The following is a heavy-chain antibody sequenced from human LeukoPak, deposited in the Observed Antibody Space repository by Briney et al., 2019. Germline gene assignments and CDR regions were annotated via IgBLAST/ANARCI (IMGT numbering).Heavy chain of an antibody. J-gene: IGHJ4*02. Sequence: GGSLRLSCAASGFTFSSYGMHWVRQAPGKGLEWVAVIWYDGSNKYYADSVKGRFTISRDNSENTLYLQMNSLRAEDTAVYYCARVFQEPRGGIAVAGYFDYWGQGTLVTVSS. V-gene: IGHV3-33*01. D-gene: IGHD6-19*01. CDR2: IWYDGSNK. CDR1: GFTFSSYG. CDR3: ARVFQEPRGGIAVAGYFDY.